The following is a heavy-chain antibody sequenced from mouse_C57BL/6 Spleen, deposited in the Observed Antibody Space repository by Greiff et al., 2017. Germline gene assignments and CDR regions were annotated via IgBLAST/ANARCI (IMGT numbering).Heavy chain of an antibody. CDR3: ARHHDYGSSFFAY. CDR2: ISSGSSTI. D-gene: IGHD1-1*01. V-gene: IGHV5-17*01. J-gene: IGHJ3*01. CDR1: GFTFSEYG. Sequence: EVKLIESGGGLVKPGGSLKLSCAASGFTFSEYGMHWVRQAPEKGLEWVAYISSGSSTIYYADTVKGRFTISRDNSKNALFLQMTSLRSEDTAMYYCARHHDYGSSFFAYWGQGTLVTVSA.